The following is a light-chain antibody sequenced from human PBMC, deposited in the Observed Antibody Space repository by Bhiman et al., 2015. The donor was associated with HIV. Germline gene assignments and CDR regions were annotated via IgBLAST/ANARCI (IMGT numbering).Light chain of an antibody. V-gene: IGLV1-51*02. J-gene: IGLJ2*01. Sequence: QSVLTQPPSVSAAPGQKVTISCSGSSSNIGNNYVSWYQQLPGTAPKLLIYENTKRPSGIPDRFSGSKSGTSASLAITGLQAEDEADYYCQSYDSSLSGYVVFGGGTKLTVL. CDR2: ENT. CDR3: QSYDSSLSGYVV. CDR1: SSNIGNNY.